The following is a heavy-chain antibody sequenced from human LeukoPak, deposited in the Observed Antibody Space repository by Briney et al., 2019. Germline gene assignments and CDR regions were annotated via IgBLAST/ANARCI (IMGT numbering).Heavy chain of an antibody. J-gene: IGHJ4*02. CDR2: IYTSGST. Sequence: SETLSLTCTVPGGSISSYYWSWIRQPAGKGLEWIGRIYTSGSTNYNPSLKSRVTMSVDTSKNQFSLKLSSVTAADTAVYYCARNGAYYDSSGSFDYWGQGTLVTVSS. CDR1: GGSISSYY. D-gene: IGHD3-22*01. V-gene: IGHV4-4*07. CDR3: ARNGAYYDSSGSFDY.